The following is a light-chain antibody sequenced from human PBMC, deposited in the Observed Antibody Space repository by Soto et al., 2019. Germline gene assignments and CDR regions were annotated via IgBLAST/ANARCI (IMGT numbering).Light chain of an antibody. CDR1: QSISTW. V-gene: IGKV1-5*01. J-gene: IGKJ4*01. Sequence: DIQMTQSPSTRSASVGDRVIITCRASQSISTWLAWYQQKPGEGPKLLIYSASTLQSGVPSRFSGSGSGTGVTLYISGLQPDDFATYYCQQYDGNFGGRTRVEIK. CDR3: QQYDGN. CDR2: SAS.